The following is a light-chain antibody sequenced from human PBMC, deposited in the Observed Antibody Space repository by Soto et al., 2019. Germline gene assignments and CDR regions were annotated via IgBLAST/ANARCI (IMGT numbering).Light chain of an antibody. J-gene: IGKJ2*01. CDR1: QSVSARY. CDR2: ATS. Sequence: EFVLTQSPDTLSLSPGERATLSCRASQSVSARYVAWYQQKPGQAPRLLIYATSSRATGIPERFSGSGSGTDFSLSISRVEPEDYAVYFCQRFDNSPPYTFGHGTKLEIK. CDR3: QRFDNSPPYT. V-gene: IGKV3-20*01.